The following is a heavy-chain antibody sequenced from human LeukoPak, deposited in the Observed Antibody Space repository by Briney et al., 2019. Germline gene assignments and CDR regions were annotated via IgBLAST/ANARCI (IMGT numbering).Heavy chain of an antibody. D-gene: IGHD4-17*01. V-gene: IGHV4-59*01. CDR3: ARDGFSDGDGVFFFDY. CDR2: ISFNGRN. Sequence: PSETLSLTCIVSTASLSNYYLGWIRQPRGKGLECVGYISFNGRNNYNLSFMRGVARSIDTSKNQFSLKVTSVTAADTAVYYCARDGFSDGDGVFFFDYWGQGTLVTVSS. J-gene: IGHJ4*02. CDR1: TASLSNYY.